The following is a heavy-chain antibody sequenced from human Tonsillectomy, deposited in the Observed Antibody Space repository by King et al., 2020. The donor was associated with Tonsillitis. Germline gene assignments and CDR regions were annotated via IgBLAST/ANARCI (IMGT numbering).Heavy chain of an antibody. CDR3: ARDPYYYDSSGYQTRDNWFDP. J-gene: IGHJ5*02. V-gene: IGHV3-74*01. CDR2: INSDGSST. CDR1: GFTFSRYW. D-gene: IGHD3-22*01. Sequence: VQLVESGGGLVQPGGSLRLSCAASGFTFSRYWMHWVRQAPGKGLVWVSRINSDGSSTNYADSVKGRFIISRDNAENTLYLQMNSLRAEETAVYYCARDPYYYDSSGYQTRDNWFDPWGQGTLVTVSS.